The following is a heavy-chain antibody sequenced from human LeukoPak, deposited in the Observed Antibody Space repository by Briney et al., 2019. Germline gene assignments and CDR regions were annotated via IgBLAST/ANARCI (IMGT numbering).Heavy chain of an antibody. CDR2: IYYSGST. CDR1: GGSISSGDYN. J-gene: IGHJ4*02. CDR3: ARFATAACDRAPFFDY. Sequence: SQTLSLTCTVSGGSISSGDYNWSWIPQPPGKGLEGIVYIYYSGSTYYNPSLKSLVTISVETSNNHFSLKRSSVTAADTAVSYRARFATAACDRAPFFDYWGQGTPVTVSS. D-gene: IGHD6-25*01. V-gene: IGHV4-30-4*08.